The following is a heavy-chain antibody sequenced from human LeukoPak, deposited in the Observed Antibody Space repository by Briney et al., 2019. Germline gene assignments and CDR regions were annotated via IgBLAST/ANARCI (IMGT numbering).Heavy chain of an antibody. CDR3: ARVASGIAAAGH. CDR2: IYSGGST. J-gene: IGHJ4*02. D-gene: IGHD6-25*01. CDR1: GFTVSSNY. Sequence: GGSLRLSCAASGFTVSSNYMSWVRQAPGKGLEWVSVIYSGGSTYYADSVKGRFTISRDNSKNTLYLQMNSLRAEDTAVYYCARVASGIAAAGHWGQGTLVTVSS. V-gene: IGHV3-66*02.